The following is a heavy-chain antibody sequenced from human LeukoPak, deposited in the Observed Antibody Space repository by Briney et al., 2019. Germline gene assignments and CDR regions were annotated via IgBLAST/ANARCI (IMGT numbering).Heavy chain of an antibody. J-gene: IGHJ4*02. CDR3: AREEGYYGSGSYYSNLYFDY. CDR2: IIPIFGTA. Sequence: SVKVSCKASGGTFSSYAISWVRQAPGQGLEWMGRIIPIFGTANYAQKFQGRVTITTDESTSTAYMELSSLRSEDTAVYYCAREEGYYGSGSYYSNLYFDYWGQGTLVTVSS. CDR1: GGTFSSYA. V-gene: IGHV1-69*05. D-gene: IGHD3-10*01.